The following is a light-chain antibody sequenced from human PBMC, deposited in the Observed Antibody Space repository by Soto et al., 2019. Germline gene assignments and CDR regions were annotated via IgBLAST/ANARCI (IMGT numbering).Light chain of an antibody. CDR1: QGVGGW. J-gene: IGKJ1*01. CDR2: ATS. Sequence: IQMTQSPSSVSASVVYRFTMASRASQGVGGWLAWYQQKPGKVPKLLIYATSSLHSGVPSRFSGSGSGTEFTLTISSLQPDDFATYYCQHYNSYSEAFGQGTKVDIK. V-gene: IGKV1D-16*01. CDR3: QHYNSYSEA.